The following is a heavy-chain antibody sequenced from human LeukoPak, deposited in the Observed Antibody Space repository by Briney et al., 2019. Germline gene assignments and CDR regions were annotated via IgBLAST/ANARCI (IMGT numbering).Heavy chain of an antibody. CDR2: ISYDGSNE. CDR3: AKVPLSSFYTFDY. D-gene: IGHD2/OR15-2a*01. V-gene: IGHV3-30*18. J-gene: IGHJ4*02. CDR1: GFTFSNYG. Sequence: GRSLRLSCAASGFTFSNYGMHWVRQAPGKGLEWVAFISYDGSNEYYADSVKGRFTISRDNSNNTLYLQMNSLRAEDTAVFYCAKVPLSSFYTFDYWGQGTLVTVSS.